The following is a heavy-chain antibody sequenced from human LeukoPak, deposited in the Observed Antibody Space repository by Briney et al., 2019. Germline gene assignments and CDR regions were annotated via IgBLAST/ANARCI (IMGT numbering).Heavy chain of an antibody. J-gene: IGHJ4*02. CDR2: IYPSDSDT. Sequence: GESLKISCKASGYSFISYWIGWVRQMPGKGLEWMGIIYPSDSDTRYSPSFQGHVTISADKSINTAYLQWSSLKASDSAMYYCARHASKWLVDYWGQGTLVTVSS. CDR3: ARHASKWLVDY. V-gene: IGHV5-51*01. CDR1: GYSFISYW. D-gene: IGHD6-19*01.